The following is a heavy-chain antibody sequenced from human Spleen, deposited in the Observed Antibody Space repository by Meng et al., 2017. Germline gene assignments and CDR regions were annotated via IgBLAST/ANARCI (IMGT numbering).Heavy chain of an antibody. J-gene: IGHJ1*01. CDR3: ARDNDEHTYAYSYFHH. CDR1: GGSISSNNW. D-gene: IGHD3-16*01. CDR2: IYQTGSA. Sequence: QVQLQESGPGLVKPSGTLSLTCAISGGSISSNNWWSWVRQAPGKGLEWIGEIYQTGSANYNPSLKSRVTISVDKSKTQLSLKVYSVTAADTAVYYCARDNDEHTYAYSYFHHWGRGTLVTVPS. V-gene: IGHV4-4*02.